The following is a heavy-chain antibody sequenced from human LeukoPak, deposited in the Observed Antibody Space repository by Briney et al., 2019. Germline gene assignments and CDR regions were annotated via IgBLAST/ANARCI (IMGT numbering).Heavy chain of an antibody. J-gene: IGHJ5*02. Sequence: SVKVSCKASGGTFSSYAISWVRQAPGQGPEWMGGIIPIFGTANYAQKFQGRVTITADESTSTAYMELSSLRSEDTAVYYCAREEPAAINWFDPWGQGTLVTVSS. D-gene: IGHD2-2*02. CDR1: GGTFSSYA. V-gene: IGHV1-69*01. CDR3: AREEPAAINWFDP. CDR2: IIPIFGTA.